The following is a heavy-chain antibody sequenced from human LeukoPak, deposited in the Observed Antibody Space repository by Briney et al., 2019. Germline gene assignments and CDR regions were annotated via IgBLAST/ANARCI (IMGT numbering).Heavy chain of an antibody. CDR3: ARGKEL. V-gene: IGHV4-38-2*01. CDR1: GYSISSGYY. J-gene: IGHJ4*02. D-gene: IGHD1-7*01. CDR2: IYHSGST. Sequence: SETLSLTCAVSGYSISSGYYWGWIRQPPGKGLEWIGSIYHSGSTYYNPSLKSRVTISVDTSKNQFSLKLSSVTAADTAVYYCARGKELWGRGTLVTVSS.